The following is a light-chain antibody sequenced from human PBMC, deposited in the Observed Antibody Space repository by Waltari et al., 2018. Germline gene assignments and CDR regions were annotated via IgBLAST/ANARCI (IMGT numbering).Light chain of an antibody. CDR1: SGSLVTNY. V-gene: IGLV6-57*01. Sequence: NFLLTQPHSVSASPGKTVTISCTRSSGSLVTNYVQWYQQRPGSSPSMIIYEDNKRPSGVPERFSGSIDSSSNSASLTISGLKTEDEADYYCQSYDTNIRVFGGGTKLTVL. CDR3: QSYDTNIRV. J-gene: IGLJ3*02. CDR2: EDN.